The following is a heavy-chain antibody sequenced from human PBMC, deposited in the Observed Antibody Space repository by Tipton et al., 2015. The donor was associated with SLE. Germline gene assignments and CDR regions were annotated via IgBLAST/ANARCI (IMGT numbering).Heavy chain of an antibody. CDR3: AKGGGFYGNWFDP. J-gene: IGHJ5*02. CDR2: IYYSGST. Sequence: GLVKPSETLSLTCSVSGGSISSQYWSWIRQTPGKGLEWIGSIYYSGSTYYNPSLKSRVTISVDTSKNQFSLKLSSVTAADTAVYYCAKGGGFYGNWFDPWGQGTLVTVSS. D-gene: IGHD3-16*01. CDR1: GGSISSQY. V-gene: IGHV4-59*05.